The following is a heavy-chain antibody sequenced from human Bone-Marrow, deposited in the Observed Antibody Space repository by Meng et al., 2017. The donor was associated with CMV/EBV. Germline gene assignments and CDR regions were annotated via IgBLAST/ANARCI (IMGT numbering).Heavy chain of an antibody. CDR3: ARKEQIALGSEWFDP. CDR1: AGTFSSYA. Sequence: SVKDICKAAAGTFSSYAISWVRQAPGQGLEWMGGIIPILGIANYAQKFQGRVTITADKSTSTAYMELSSLRSEDTAVYYCARKEQIALGSEWFDPWGQGTLVTVSS. CDR2: IIPILGIA. D-gene: IGHD6-6*01. J-gene: IGHJ5*02. V-gene: IGHV1-69*10.